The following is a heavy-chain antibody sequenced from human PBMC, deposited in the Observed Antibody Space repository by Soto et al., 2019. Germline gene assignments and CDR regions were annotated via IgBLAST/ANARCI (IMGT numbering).Heavy chain of an antibody. V-gene: IGHV3-15*01. CDR2: IKSKTDGGTT. CDR1: GFTFSNAW. J-gene: IGHJ6*02. Sequence: GGSLRLSCAASGFTFSNAWMSWVRQAPGKGLEWVGRIKSKTDGGTTDYAAPVKVRFTISRDDSKNTLYLQMNSLKTEDTAVYYCTTAPSTYQPRNYYYYGMDVWGQGTTVTVSS. D-gene: IGHD2-2*01. CDR3: TTAPSTYQPRNYYYYGMDV.